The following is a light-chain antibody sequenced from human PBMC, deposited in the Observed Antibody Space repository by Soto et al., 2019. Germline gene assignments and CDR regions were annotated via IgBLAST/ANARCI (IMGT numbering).Light chain of an antibody. CDR2: GAS. Sequence: ENVLTQSPGTLSSSPGERATLSCRASQTVTNNYLAWYQQKPGQAPRLLISGASGRATGIPDRFSGSGSGTDFTPTISGLEPEDYAVYYCRQYGTSQTVGQRTKVEIK. CDR1: QTVTNNY. V-gene: IGKV3-20*01. J-gene: IGKJ1*01. CDR3: RQYGTSQT.